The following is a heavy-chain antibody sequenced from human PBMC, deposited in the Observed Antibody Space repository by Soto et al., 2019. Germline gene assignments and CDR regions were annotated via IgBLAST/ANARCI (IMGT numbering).Heavy chain of an antibody. CDR1: GFTFSSYA. V-gene: IGHV3-23*01. Sequence: EVQLLESGGGLVQPGGSLRLSCAASGFTFSSYAMSWVRQAPGKGLEWVSSISGSGGATYYADSVNGRFTISRDNSKNTLFLQMNSLRAEDTAVYYCAKGNFGDYGHWGQGTLVTVSS. J-gene: IGHJ4*02. CDR2: ISGSGGAT. CDR3: AKGNFGDYGH. D-gene: IGHD4-17*01.